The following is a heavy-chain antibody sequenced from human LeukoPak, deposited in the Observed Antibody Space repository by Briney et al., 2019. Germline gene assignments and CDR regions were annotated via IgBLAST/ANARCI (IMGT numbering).Heavy chain of an antibody. CDR1: GFSFSTVP. V-gene: IGHV3-23*01. CDR2: IIASGDSA. J-gene: IGHJ4*02. Sequence: GGSLRLSCEASGFSFSTVPMSWVRQVPGKGLECVSYIIASGDSAYYADSVKGRFTISRDNSKNTLYLQMNNLRAEDTAVYYCAKGDDYVWGSVDYWGQGTLVTVSS. CDR3: AKGDDYVWGSVDY. D-gene: IGHD3-16*01.